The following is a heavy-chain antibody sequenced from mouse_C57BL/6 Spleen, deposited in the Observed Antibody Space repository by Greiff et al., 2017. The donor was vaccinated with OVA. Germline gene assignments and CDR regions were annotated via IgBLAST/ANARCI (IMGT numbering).Heavy chain of an antibody. CDR2: IWSDGST. D-gene: IGHD2-4*01. Sequence: VKLQQSGPGLVAPSQSLSITCTVSGFSLTSYGVHWVRQPPGKGLEWLVVIWSDGSTTYTSALTSRLSISKDNSKSHVFLKMNSLHTDDTAMYYCARENDYVGYAMDYWGQGTSVTVSS. J-gene: IGHJ4*01. CDR3: ARENDYVGYAMDY. V-gene: IGHV2-6*03. CDR1: GFSLTSYG.